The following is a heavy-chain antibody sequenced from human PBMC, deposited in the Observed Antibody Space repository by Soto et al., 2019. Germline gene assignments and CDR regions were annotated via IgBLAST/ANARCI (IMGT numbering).Heavy chain of an antibody. J-gene: IGHJ4*02. D-gene: IGHD3-16*01. CDR2: ISSSSSYI. Sequence: GGSLRLSCAASGFAFSSYSMNWVRQAPGKGLEWVSSISSSSSYIYYADSVKGRFTISRDNAKNSMYLQMNSMRAEDTAVYYCASDDDLKYYFDYWGQGTLVTVSS. CDR3: ASDDDLKYYFDY. CDR1: GFAFSSYS. V-gene: IGHV3-21*01.